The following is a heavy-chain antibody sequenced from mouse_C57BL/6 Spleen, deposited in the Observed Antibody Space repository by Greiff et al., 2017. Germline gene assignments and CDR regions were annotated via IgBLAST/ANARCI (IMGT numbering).Heavy chain of an antibody. D-gene: IGHD2-5*01. CDR1: GYAFSSSW. J-gene: IGHJ1*03. CDR2: IYPGDGDT. CDR3: ARSHYSNYDWYFDV. V-gene: IGHV1-82*01. Sequence: QVQLQQSGPELVKPGASVKISCKASGYAFSSSWMNWVKQRPGKGLEWIGRIYPGDGDTNYNGKFKGKATLTADKSSSTAYMQLSSLTSEDSAVYFCARSHYSNYDWYFDVWGTGTTVTVSS.